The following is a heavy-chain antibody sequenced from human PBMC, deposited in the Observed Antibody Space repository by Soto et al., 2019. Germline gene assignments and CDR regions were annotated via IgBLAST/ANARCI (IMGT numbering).Heavy chain of an antibody. CDR2: IYYSGST. CDR3: AREGCSSTSCYPPYSSSGMDA. CDR1: GGSISSYY. V-gene: IGHV4-59*01. D-gene: IGHD2-2*01. J-gene: IGHJ6*02. Sequence: SETLSLTCTVSGGSISSYYWSWIRQPPGKGLEWIGYIYYSGSTNYNPSLKSRVTISVDTSKNQFSLKLSSVTAADTAVYYCAREGCSSTSCYPPYSSSGMDARCQGTTLTVSS.